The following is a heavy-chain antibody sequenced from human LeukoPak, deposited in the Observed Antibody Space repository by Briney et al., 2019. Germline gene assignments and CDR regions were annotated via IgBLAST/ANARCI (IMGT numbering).Heavy chain of an antibody. CDR1: GFTFSSYA. J-gene: IGHJ4*02. V-gene: IGHV3-23*01. D-gene: IGHD6-19*01. Sequence: GGSLRPSCAASGFTFSSYAMSWVRQAPGKGLEWVSAISGSGGSTYYADSVKGRFTISRDNSKNTLYLQMNSLRAEDTAVYYCAKDPSDMGSGWYPLDYWGQGTLVTVSS. CDR3: AKDPSDMGSGWYPLDY. CDR2: ISGSGGST.